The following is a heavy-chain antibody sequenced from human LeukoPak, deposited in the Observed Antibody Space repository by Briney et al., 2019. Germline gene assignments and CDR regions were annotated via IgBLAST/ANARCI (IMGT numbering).Heavy chain of an antibody. CDR1: GFTFSSYW. CDR2: IKQDGSEK. CDR3: ASLEWLPDSIDI. D-gene: IGHD3-3*01. J-gene: IGHJ3*02. V-gene: IGHV3-7*01. Sequence: GGSLRLSGAASGFTFSSYWMSGVRQAPGKGLEGVANIKQDGSEKYYVDSVKGRFTISTDNANNSLYLQMNSLRAEDTAFDNSASLEWLPDSIDIWGQGTMVTVSS.